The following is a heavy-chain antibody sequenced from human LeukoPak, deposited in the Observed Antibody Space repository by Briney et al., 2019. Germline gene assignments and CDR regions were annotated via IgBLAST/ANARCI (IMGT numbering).Heavy chain of an antibody. CDR1: GYTFTGYY. V-gene: IGHV1-2*02. D-gene: IGHD3-9*01. Sequence: GASVKVSCKASGYTFTGYYMHWVRQAPGQGLEWMGWINPNSGGTNYAQKFQGRVTMTRDTSISTAYMELSRLRSDDTAVYYCASPADILTGYFNFDYWGQGTPVTVSS. CDR2: INPNSGGT. CDR3: ASPADILTGYFNFDY. J-gene: IGHJ4*02.